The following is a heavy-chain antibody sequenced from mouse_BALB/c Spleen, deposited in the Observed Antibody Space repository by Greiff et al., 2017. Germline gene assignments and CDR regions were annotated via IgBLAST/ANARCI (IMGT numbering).Heavy chain of an antibody. CDR2: ISSGSSTI. J-gene: IGHJ4*01. CDR3: ARSYGYYTLYAIDY. CDR1: GFTFSSFG. Sequence: EVKVVESGGGLVQPGGSRKLSCAASGFTFSSFGLHWVRQAPEKGLEWVAYISSGSSTIYYADTVKGRFTISRDNPKNTLFLQMTSRRSEDTAMYYCARSYGYYTLYAIDYWGQGTSVTVSS. D-gene: IGHD2-3*01. V-gene: IGHV5-17*02.